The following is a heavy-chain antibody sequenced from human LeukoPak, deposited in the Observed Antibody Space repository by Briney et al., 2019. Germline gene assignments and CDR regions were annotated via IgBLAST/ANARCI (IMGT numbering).Heavy chain of an antibody. CDR2: IRYDGSNK. Sequence: GGSLRLSCAASGFTFSSYGMHWVRQAPGKGLDWVAFIRYDGSNKYYADSVKGRFTISRDNSKNTLYLQMNSLRAEDTAVYYCAKGELGYCSSTSCQPFDYWGQGTLVTVSS. D-gene: IGHD2-2*01. CDR1: GFTFSSYG. J-gene: IGHJ4*02. CDR3: AKGELGYCSSTSCQPFDY. V-gene: IGHV3-30*02.